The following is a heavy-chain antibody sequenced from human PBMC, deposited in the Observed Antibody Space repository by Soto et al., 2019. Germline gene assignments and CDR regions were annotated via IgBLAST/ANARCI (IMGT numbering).Heavy chain of an antibody. V-gene: IGHV4-30-2*01. J-gene: IGHJ5*02. Sequence: QLQLQESGSGLVKPSQTLSLTCAVSGGSISSGGYSWIWIRQPPGKGLEWIGYIYHSGSTYYSPSFKSRVTISVDRSKNQFSLKLSSVTAADTAVYYCASRPSGSGFDPWGQGTLGTVSS. CDR2: IYHSGST. D-gene: IGHD1-26*01. CDR1: GGSISSGGYS. CDR3: ASRPSGSGFDP.